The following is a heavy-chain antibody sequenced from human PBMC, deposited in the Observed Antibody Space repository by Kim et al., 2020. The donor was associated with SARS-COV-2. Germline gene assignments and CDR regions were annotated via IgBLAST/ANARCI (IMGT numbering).Heavy chain of an antibody. V-gene: IGHV3-21*01. CDR1: GFTFSSYS. D-gene: IGHD6-19*01. Sequence: GRSLRLSCAASGFTFSSYSMNWVRQAPGKGLELVSSISSSTSERSYADSGKGRFTISRDNAKNSLYLQMNSLRAADTAVYYCARHRDHSSGWYSGGYWGQGTLVTVSS. CDR2: ISSSTSER. J-gene: IGHJ4*02. CDR3: ARHRDHSSGWYSGGY.